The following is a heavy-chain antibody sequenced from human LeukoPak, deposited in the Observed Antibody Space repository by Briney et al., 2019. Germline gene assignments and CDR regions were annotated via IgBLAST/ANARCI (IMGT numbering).Heavy chain of an antibody. D-gene: IGHD3-22*01. V-gene: IGHV3-30*03. CDR3: ARESYYYDSSGYQRSLPGDY. J-gene: IGHJ4*02. CDR2: ISYDGSNK. CDR1: GYTFTGYY. Sequence: SCKASGYTFTGYYMHWVRQAPGKGLEWVAVISYDGSNKYYADSVKGRFTISRDNSRNTLYLQMNSLRAEGTAVYHCARESYYYDSSGYQRSLPGDYWGQGTLVTVSS.